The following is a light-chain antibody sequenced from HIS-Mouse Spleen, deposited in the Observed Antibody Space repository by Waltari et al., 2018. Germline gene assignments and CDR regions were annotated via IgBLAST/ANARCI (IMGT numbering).Light chain of an antibody. CDR2: SAS. CDR3: QQYYSYPRT. V-gene: IGKV1-8*01. J-gene: IGKJ1*01. CDR1: HGISSY. Sequence: AIRMTHSPSSFSASTGDRVTITCPPSHGISSYVAWYQQKPGKAPKLLIYSASTLQSGVPSRFSGSGSGTDFTLTISCLQSEDFATYYCQQYYSYPRTFGQGTKVEIK.